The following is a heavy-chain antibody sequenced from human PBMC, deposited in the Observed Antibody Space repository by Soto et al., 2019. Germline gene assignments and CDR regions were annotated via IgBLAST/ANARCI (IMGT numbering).Heavy chain of an antibody. Sequence: GGSLRLSCASSGFTVSSNYMSLVRQAPGKGLEWVSVIYSGGSTYYADSVKGRFTISRHNSKNTLYLQMNSLRAEDTAVYYCARAYCTNGVCPVYWGQGTLVTVSS. J-gene: IGHJ4*02. V-gene: IGHV3-53*04. D-gene: IGHD2-8*01. CDR1: GFTVSSNY. CDR3: ARAYCTNGVCPVY. CDR2: IYSGGST.